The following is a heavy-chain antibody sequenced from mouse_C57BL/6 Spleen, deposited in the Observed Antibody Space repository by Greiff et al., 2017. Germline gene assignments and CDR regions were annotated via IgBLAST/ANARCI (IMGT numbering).Heavy chain of an antibody. D-gene: IGHD1-1*01. CDR2: IDPANGNT. CDR1: GFNIKNTY. J-gene: IGHJ2*01. V-gene: IGHV14-3*01. CDR3: ARSSYGSSYDYFDY. Sequence: EVQRVESVAELVRPGASVKLSCTASGFNIKNTYMHWVKQRPEQGLEWIGRIDPANGNTKYAPQFQGKATITADTSSNTAYLQLSSLTSEDTAIYYCARSSYGSSYDYFDYWGQGTTLTVSS.